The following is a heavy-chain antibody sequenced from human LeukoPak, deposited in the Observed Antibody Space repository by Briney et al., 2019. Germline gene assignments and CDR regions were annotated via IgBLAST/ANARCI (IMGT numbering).Heavy chain of an antibody. CDR3: AREGYSSSWLNWFDP. CDR2: IYYSGST. CDR1: GGSISSYY. J-gene: IGHJ5*02. V-gene: IGHV4-59*01. D-gene: IGHD6-13*01. Sequence: SETLSLTCTVSGGSISSYYWSWIRQPPGKGLEWIGYIYYSGSTNYNPSLKSRVTISVDTSKNQFSLKLSSVTAADTAVHYCAREGYSSSWLNWFDPWGQGTLVTVSS.